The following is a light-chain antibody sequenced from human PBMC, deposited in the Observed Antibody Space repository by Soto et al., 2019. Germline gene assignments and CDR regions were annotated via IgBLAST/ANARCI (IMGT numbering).Light chain of an antibody. J-gene: IGKJ1*01. V-gene: IGKV1-5*03. CDR3: QQYHSYST. CDR2: RAS. CDR1: QSIRTW. Sequence: DIQMTQSPSTLSASVGDRVTITCRASQSIRTWLAWYQQKPGKAPNLLIYRASSLETGVPSRFSGSGSATEFTLTISSLQPGDVATYYCQQYHSYSTFGQGTKVEIK.